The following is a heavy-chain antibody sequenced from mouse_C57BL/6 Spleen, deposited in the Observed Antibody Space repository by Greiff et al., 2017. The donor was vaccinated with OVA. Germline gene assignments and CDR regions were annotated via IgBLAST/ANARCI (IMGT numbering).Heavy chain of an antibody. D-gene: IGHD1-1*01. J-gene: IGHJ2*01. V-gene: IGHV14-4*01. CDR1: GFNIKDDY. Sequence: VQLKQSGAELVRPGASVKLSCTASGFNIKDDYMHWVKQRPEQGLEWIGWIDPENGDTEYASKFQGKATITADTSSNTAYLQLSSLTSEDTAVYYCTLGSSYRYFDYWGQGTTLTVSS. CDR3: TLGSSYRYFDY. CDR2: IDPENGDT.